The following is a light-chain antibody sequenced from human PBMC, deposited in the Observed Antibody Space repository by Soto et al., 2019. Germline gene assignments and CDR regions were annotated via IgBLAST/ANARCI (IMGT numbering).Light chain of an antibody. J-gene: IGKJ1*01. Sequence: AIRMTQSPSSFSASTGDRVTITCRASQGISSYLAWYQQKPGKAPKLLIYAASTLQSGVPSRFSGSGSGTDFTLTFSCLQSEDFATYYCHQYYSYPWTFGQGTKVEIK. V-gene: IGKV1-8*01. CDR2: AAS. CDR3: HQYYSYPWT. CDR1: QGISSY.